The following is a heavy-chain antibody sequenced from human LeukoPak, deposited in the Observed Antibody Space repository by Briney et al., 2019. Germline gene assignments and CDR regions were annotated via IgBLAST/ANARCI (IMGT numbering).Heavy chain of an antibody. CDR3: ARLLTGGLNDY. CDR1: GGSLSGHY. V-gene: IGHV4-59*08. Sequence: SETLSLTCTVSGGSLSGHYWSWIRQPPGKGLEWIGYMYYSGSANYNPSLKSRVTISVDTSKNQFSLKLSSVTATDTAVYYCARLLTGGLNDYWGQGTLVTVSS. D-gene: IGHD3-16*01. J-gene: IGHJ4*02. CDR2: MYYSGSA.